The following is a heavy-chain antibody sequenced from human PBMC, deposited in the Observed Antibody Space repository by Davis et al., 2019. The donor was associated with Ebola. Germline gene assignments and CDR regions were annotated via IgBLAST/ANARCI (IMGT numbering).Heavy chain of an antibody. CDR3: ARGRGSSFLLPYFDS. V-gene: IGHV4-59*01. CDR1: GGSISGYY. Sequence: PSETLSLTCTVSGGSISGYYWGWVRQPPGKGLEWIGYIYYSGSTNYNPSLKSRLTVSIDTSKSQFSLKLNTVTAADTAVYYCARGRGSSFLLPYFDSWGQGILVTVSS. D-gene: IGHD6-6*01. J-gene: IGHJ4*02. CDR2: IYYSGST.